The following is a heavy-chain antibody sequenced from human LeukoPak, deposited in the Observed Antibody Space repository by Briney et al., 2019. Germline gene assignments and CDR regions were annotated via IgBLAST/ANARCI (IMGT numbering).Heavy chain of an antibody. Sequence: SGTLSLTCVVSGASITNYYWSWIRQSPVKGLEWIGYIYYSGSAKYNPSFKSRVTISFDTYSNHFSLKQLSVTSADTASYCCARQTLDEPARPLFAYWGQGAVVTVSS. CDR2: IYYSGSA. J-gene: IGHJ4*02. V-gene: IGHV4-59*08. D-gene: IGHD6-6*01. CDR1: GASITNYY. CDR3: ARQTLDEPARPLFAY.